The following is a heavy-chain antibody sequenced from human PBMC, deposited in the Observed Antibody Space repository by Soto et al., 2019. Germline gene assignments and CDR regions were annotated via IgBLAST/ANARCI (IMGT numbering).Heavy chain of an antibody. V-gene: IGHV1-46*01. J-gene: IGHJ4*02. CDR1: GYTFTSYY. CDR3: ARGNEYCGGDCYSFDY. D-gene: IGHD2-21*02. CDR2: INPSGGST. Sequence: QVQLVQSGAEVKKPGASVKVSCKASGYTFTSYYMHWGRQAPGQGLEWVGIINPSGGSTSYAQKFQGRVTMTRDTSTSTVDMELSSLRSEDTAVYYCARGNEYCGGDCYSFDYWGQGTLVTVSS.